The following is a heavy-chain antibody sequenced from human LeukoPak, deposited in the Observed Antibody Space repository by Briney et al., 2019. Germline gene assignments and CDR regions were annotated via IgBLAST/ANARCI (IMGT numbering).Heavy chain of an antibody. J-gene: IGHJ3*02. CDR1: GGTFSSYA. CDR3: ARATIDILTGYYKIDAFDI. Sequence: SVKVSCKASGGTFSSYAISWVRQAPGQGLEWMGGIIPIFGTANYAQKFQGRVTITADESTSTACMELSSLRSEGTAVYYCARATIDILTGYYKIDAFDIWGQGTMVTVSS. D-gene: IGHD3-9*01. CDR2: IIPIFGTA. V-gene: IGHV1-69*13.